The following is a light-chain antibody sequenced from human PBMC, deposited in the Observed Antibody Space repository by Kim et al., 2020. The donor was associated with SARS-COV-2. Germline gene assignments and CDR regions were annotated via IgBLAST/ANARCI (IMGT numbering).Light chain of an antibody. CDR1: SSDVGGYNY. V-gene: IGLV2-14*03. Sequence: QSALTQPASVSGSPGQSITISCTGTSSDVGGYNYVSWYQQHPGKAPKLMIYDVSKRPSGVSNRFSGSKSGNTASLTISGLQAEDEADYYCSSYTSSSTLYVFGTGTQLTVL. J-gene: IGLJ1*01. CDR2: DVS. CDR3: SSYTSSSTLYV.